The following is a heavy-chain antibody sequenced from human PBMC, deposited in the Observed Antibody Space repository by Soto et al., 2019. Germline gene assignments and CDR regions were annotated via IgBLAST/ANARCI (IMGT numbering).Heavy chain of an antibody. Sequence: QVQLQQWGAGLLKPSETLSLTCAVYGGSFSGYYWSWIRQPPGKGLEWIGEINHSGSTNYNPSLKGRVTIAVDTSKNQFSLKLSSVTAADTAVYYCARGGPGDCSGGSCFSSLRPVMYFQHGGQGTLVTVSS. CDR2: INHSGST. CDR1: GGSFSGYY. CDR3: ARGGPGDCSGGSCFSSLRPVMYFQH. J-gene: IGHJ1*01. V-gene: IGHV4-34*01. D-gene: IGHD2-15*01.